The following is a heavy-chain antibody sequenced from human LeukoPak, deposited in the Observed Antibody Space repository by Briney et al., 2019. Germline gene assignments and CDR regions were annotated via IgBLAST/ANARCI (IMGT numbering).Heavy chain of an antibody. J-gene: IGHJ4*02. CDR3: ARTPPAVGGSGSYDY. V-gene: IGHV3-48*03. D-gene: IGHD3-10*01. CDR2: ISSRGSTI. Sequence: GGSLRLSCVASGFTFSSYEMNWVRQAPGKGLEWVSYISSRGSTIYSADSVKGRFIISRDNAKNSLYLQMNSLRAEDTAVYYCARTPPAVGGSGSYDYWGQGTLVTVSS. CDR1: GFTFSSYE.